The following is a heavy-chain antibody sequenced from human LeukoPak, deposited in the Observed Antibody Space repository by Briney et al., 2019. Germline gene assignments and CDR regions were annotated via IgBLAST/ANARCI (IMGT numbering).Heavy chain of an antibody. D-gene: IGHD4-23*01. CDR2: IFHSGST. CDR1: GGSITSSSYY. J-gene: IGHJ4*02. V-gene: IGHV4-39*01. Sequence: SETLSLTCTVSGGSITSSSYYWVWIRQPPGKGLEWIGSIFHSGSTYYNASLKSRVTISVDTSRNQFSLKLSSVTAADTAVYYCARVSVAPDYWGQGTLVTVSS. CDR3: ARVSVAPDY.